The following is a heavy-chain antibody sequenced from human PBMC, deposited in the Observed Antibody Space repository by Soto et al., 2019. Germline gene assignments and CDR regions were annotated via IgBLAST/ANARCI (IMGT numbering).Heavy chain of an antibody. J-gene: IGHJ4*02. CDR3: AKVMTEYSGVAIDH. CDR1: GFTFSNFG. Sequence: QVHLLESGGGVVQPGRSLRLSCVGSGFTFSNFGIHWVRQAPGKGLEWLAVVSYDEVNKFYADSVRGRFTISRDNSKDTVYLQINSLRRDDTAMYFCAKVMTEYSGVAIDHWGQGTLVTVSP. V-gene: IGHV3-30*18. CDR2: VSYDEVNK. D-gene: IGHD6-19*01.